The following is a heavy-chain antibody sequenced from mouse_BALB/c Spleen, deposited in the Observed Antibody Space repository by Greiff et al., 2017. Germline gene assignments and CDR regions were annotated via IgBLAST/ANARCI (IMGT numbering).Heavy chain of an antibody. CDR3: ARSRGNWDNFDY. J-gene: IGHJ2*01. D-gene: IGHD4-1*01. CDR2: IDPANGNT. V-gene: IGHV14-3*02. Sequence: VQLQQSGAELVKPGASVKLSCTASGFNIKDTYMHWVKQRPEQGLEWIGRIDPANGNTKYDPKFQGKATITADTSSNTAYLQLSSLTSEDTAVYYCARSRGNWDNFDYWGQGTTLTVSS. CDR1: GFNIKDTY.